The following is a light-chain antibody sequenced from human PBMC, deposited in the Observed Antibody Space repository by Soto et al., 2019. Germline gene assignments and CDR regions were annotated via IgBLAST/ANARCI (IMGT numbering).Light chain of an antibody. CDR1: QSLSSS. V-gene: IGKV3-15*01. CDR2: SAS. Sequence: EIVLIQSPFTLSVSPGERATLSCRASQSLSSSLAWYQQKPGQAPRLLIHSASTRATDIPARFSGGGSGTEFTLSISSLQSEDFAVYFCQQYKNWPWTFGQGTKVDI. CDR3: QQYKNWPWT. J-gene: IGKJ1*01.